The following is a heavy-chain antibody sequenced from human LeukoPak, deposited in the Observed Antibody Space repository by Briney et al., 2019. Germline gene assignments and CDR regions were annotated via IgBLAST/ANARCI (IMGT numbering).Heavy chain of an antibody. J-gene: IGHJ4*02. CDR3: ARAVGSGSYVDY. CDR1: GGSISSHY. Sequence: SETLSLTCTVSGGSISSHYWSWIRQPPGKGLEWIGYIYYSGSTNYNPSLKSRVTISVDTSKNQFSLKLSSVTAADTAVYYCARAVGSGSYVDYWGQGTLVTVSS. D-gene: IGHD3-10*01. CDR2: IYYSGST. V-gene: IGHV4-59*11.